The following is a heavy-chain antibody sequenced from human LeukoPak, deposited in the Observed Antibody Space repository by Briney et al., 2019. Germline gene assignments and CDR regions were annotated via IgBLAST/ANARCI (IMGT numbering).Heavy chain of an antibody. Sequence: GSSVKVSCKASGGTFSSYAISWVRQAPGQGLEWVGGIIPIFGTANYEQKFQGRVTITADESTSTAYMELSSLRSEDTAVYYCARDIGCSSTSCPPSYYYGMDVWGKGTTVTVSS. D-gene: IGHD2-2*01. J-gene: IGHJ6*04. CDR2: IIPIFGTA. CDR3: ARDIGCSSTSCPPSYYYGMDV. V-gene: IGHV1-69*01. CDR1: GGTFSSYA.